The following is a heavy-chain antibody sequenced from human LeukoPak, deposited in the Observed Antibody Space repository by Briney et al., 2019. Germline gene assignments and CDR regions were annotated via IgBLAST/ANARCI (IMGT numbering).Heavy chain of an antibody. CDR3: ARHSGYHSTMYLDY. D-gene: IGHD3-22*01. CDR2: ISAYNGNT. CDR1: GYTFTSYG. J-gene: IGHJ4*02. V-gene: IGHV1-18*01. Sequence: ASVKVSCKASGYTFTSYGISWVRQAPGRGLEWMGWISAYNGNTNYAQKLQGRVTMTTDTSTSTAYMELRSLRSDDTAVYYCARHSGYHSTMYLDYWGQGTLVTVSS.